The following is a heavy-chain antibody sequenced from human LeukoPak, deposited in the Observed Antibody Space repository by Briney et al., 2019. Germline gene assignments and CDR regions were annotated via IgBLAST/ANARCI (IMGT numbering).Heavy chain of an antibody. J-gene: IGHJ4*02. CDR2: IYYSGST. D-gene: IGHD6-19*01. CDR1: GGSISSNNYY. CDR3: ASPPNIAVAGNEGYFDY. Sequence: SETLSLTCTVSGGSISSNNYYWGWIRQPPGKGLEWIGSIYYSGSTYYNPSLKSRVTISVDTSKNQFSLKLSSVTAADTAVYYCASPPNIAVAGNEGYFDYWGQGTLVTVSS. V-gene: IGHV4-39*01.